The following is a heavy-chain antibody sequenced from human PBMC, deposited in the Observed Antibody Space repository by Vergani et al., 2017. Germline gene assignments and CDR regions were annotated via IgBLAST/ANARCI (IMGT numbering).Heavy chain of an antibody. V-gene: IGHV4-38-2*01. D-gene: IGHD5-18*01. CDR3: ARVSYESGSSYGSEELNYFDY. CDR1: GYFISSGYY. Sequence: QVQLQESGPGLVKTTETLSLTCAVSGYFISSGYYWAWIRQSPGQGLEWIGSIAQSGATYYKPSLKTRVTISVDTSKNQFFLKMSTVTAADTAVYYCARVSYESGSSYGSEELNYFDYWGQGTLVTVSS. CDR2: IAQSGAT. J-gene: IGHJ4*02.